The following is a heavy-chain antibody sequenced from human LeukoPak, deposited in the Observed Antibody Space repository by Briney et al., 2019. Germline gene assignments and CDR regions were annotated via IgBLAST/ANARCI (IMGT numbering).Heavy chain of an antibody. CDR3: ASEAFCAGGSCYLHRVAS. V-gene: IGHV1-2*02. D-gene: IGHD2-15*01. J-gene: IGHJ4*02. Sequence: ASVKVSCKASGYTFTAYYMHWVRQAPGQGLEWMGWIDTNTGGTKYAQKFQGRVTITRDTSIGTAHMELSSLISDDTAVYNGASEAFCAGGSCYLHRVASWGPGTLVTVSS. CDR1: GYTFTAYY. CDR2: IDTNTGGT.